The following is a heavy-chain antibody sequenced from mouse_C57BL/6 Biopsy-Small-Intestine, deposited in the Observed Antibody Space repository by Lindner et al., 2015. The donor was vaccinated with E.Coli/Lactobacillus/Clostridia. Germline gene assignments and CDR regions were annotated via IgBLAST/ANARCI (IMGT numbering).Heavy chain of an antibody. CDR1: GYTFTSHG. Sequence: VQLQESGAELARPGASVKLSCKASGYTFTSHGITWVKQRTGQGLEWIGEIYPRSGNTYYNEKFKGKATLTADKSSSTAYMELRSLTSEDPAVYFCARGDYYGSSYEYFDVWGTGTTVTVSS. CDR3: ARGDYYGSSYEYFDV. V-gene: IGHV1-81*01. J-gene: IGHJ1*03. CDR2: IYPRSGNT. D-gene: IGHD1-1*01.